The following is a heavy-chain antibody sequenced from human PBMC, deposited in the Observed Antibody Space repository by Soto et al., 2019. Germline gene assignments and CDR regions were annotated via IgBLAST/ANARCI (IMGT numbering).Heavy chain of an antibody. CDR1: GASISTNHHN. J-gene: IGHJ5*02. CDR3: ARLPTGYPNWFDP. D-gene: IGHD3-9*01. V-gene: IGHV4-39*01. Sequence: SETLSLTCTASGASISTNHHNWAWVRQPPGKGLEWMGNIHYRGDTYFNPSLGSRLSMXXXXSXNXFXLXXXSVTXADTALYYCARLPTGYPNWFDPWGQGTLVTVSS. CDR2: IHYRGDT.